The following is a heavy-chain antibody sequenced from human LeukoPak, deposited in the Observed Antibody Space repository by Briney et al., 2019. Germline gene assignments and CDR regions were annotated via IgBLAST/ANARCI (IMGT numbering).Heavy chain of an antibody. V-gene: IGHV4-59*01. CDR3: ARGNSGSYYGFDY. D-gene: IGHD1-26*01. CDR2: IYYTGST. CDR1: GGSISSYY. J-gene: IGHJ4*02. Sequence: SETLSLTCTVSGGSISSYYWSWIRQPPGKGLEWIGYIYYTGSTNYDPSLKSRVTISVDTSKNQFSLKLSSVTAADTAVYYCARGNSGSYYGFDYWGQGTLVTVSS.